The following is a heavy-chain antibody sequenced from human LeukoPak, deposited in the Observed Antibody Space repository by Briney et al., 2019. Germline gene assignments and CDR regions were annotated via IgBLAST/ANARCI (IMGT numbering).Heavy chain of an antibody. Sequence: SETLSLTCTVSGGSISSYNWSWIRQPPGKGLEWIGYIYYSGSTNYNPSLKSRVTISVDTSKNQFSLKLSSVTAADTAVYYCARTSPLLQGSGGFFDYWGQGTLVTVSS. D-gene: IGHD1-26*01. CDR2: IYYSGST. CDR3: ARTSPLLQGSGGFFDY. V-gene: IGHV4-59*01. CDR1: GGSISSYN. J-gene: IGHJ4*02.